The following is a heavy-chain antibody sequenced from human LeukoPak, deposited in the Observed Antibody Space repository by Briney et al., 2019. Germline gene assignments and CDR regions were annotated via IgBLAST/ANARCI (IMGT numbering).Heavy chain of an antibody. CDR3: ARDISRNCYYYGMDV. Sequence: GGSLRLSCAASGFTFSSYAMHWVRQAPGKGLEWVAVISYDGSNKYYADSVKGRFTISRDNSKNTLYLQMNSLRAEDTAVYYCARDISRNCYYYGMDVWGQGTTVTVSS. CDR2: ISYDGSNK. D-gene: IGHD2/OR15-2a*01. J-gene: IGHJ6*02. CDR1: GFTFSSYA. V-gene: IGHV3-30-3*01.